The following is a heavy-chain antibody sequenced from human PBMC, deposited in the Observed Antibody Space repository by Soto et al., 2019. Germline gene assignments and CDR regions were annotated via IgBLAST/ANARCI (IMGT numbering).Heavy chain of an antibody. J-gene: IGHJ4*02. Sequence: PXXSLKISCKGSGYSFTSYWIVWVRQMPGKGLEWMGIIYPGDSDTRYSPSFQGQVTISADKSISTAYLQWSSLKDSDTAMYYCARLDYYGSSGYFDFWGQGTLVTVSS. D-gene: IGHD3-22*01. CDR3: ARLDYYGSSGYFDF. CDR2: IYPGDSDT. V-gene: IGHV5-51*01. CDR1: GYSFTSYW.